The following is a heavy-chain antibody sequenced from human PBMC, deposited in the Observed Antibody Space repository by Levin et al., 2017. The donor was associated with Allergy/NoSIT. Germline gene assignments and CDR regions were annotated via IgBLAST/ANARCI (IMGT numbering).Heavy chain of an antibody. J-gene: IGHJ4*02. V-gene: IGHV5-10-1*01. CDR1: GYSFTSYW. CDR3: ARHTSITMVRGVNVLDY. CDR2: IDPSDSYT. D-gene: IGHD3-10*01. Sequence: GESLKISCKGSGYSFTSYWISWVRQMPGKGLEWMGRIDPSDSYTNYSPSFQGHVTISADKSISTAYLQWSSLKASDTAMYYCARHTSITMVRGVNVLDYWGQGTLVTVSS.